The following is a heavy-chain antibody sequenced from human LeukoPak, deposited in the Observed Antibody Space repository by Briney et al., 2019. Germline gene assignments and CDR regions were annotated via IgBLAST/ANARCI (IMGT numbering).Heavy chain of an antibody. D-gene: IGHD3-22*01. Sequence: ASVKVSCEASGYTFTSYDINWVRQATGQGLEWMGWMNPNSGNTGYAQKFQGRVTITRDTSISTAYMELSSLRSEDTAVYYCARGYYYDSSGYYPSGWFDPWGQGTLVTVSS. CDR3: ARGYYYDSSGYYPSGWFDP. V-gene: IGHV1-8*03. CDR2: MNPNSGNT. CDR1: GYTFTSYD. J-gene: IGHJ5*02.